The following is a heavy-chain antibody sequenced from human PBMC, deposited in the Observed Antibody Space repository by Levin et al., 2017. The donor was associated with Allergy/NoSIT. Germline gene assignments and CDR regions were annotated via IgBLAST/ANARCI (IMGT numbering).Heavy chain of an antibody. D-gene: IGHD3-3*01. V-gene: IGHV1-18*01. Sequence: ASVKVSCKASGYNFTNYGISWVRQAPGQGLEWKGWISAYNGNTNYAQKFQGRVTMTIQTSTNTAYMELRSLRSDDTAVYYCARVGIDFWGVYQKSWGYMDVWGQGTTVTVSS. CDR2: ISAYNGNT. CDR3: ARVGIDFWGVYQKSWGYMDV. J-gene: IGHJ6*03. CDR1: GYNFTNYG.